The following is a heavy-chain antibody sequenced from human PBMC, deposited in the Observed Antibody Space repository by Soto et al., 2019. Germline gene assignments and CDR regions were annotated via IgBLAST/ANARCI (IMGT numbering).Heavy chain of an antibody. CDR1: GGTFSSYA. V-gene: IGHV1-69*13. J-gene: IGHJ5*02. CDR3: AIRLYCSGGSCYRNWFDP. D-gene: IGHD2-15*01. Sequence: SVKVSCKASGGTFSSYAISWVRQAPGQGLEWMGGIIPIFGTANYAQKFQGRVTITADESTSTAYMELSSLRSEDTAVYYCAIRLYCSGGSCYRNWFDPWGQGTLVTVSS. CDR2: IIPIFGTA.